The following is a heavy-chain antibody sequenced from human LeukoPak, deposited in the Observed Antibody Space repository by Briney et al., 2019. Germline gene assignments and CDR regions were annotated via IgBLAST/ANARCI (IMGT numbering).Heavy chain of an antibody. D-gene: IGHD2-15*01. CDR2: IYYSGST. J-gene: IGHJ6*02. CDR3: ARLGYCSGGSCYRKYYHYGMDV. V-gene: IGHV4-59*01. Sequence: PSETLSLTCTVSGGSISSYYWSWIRQPPGKGLEWIGYIYYSGSTNYNPSLKSRVTISVDTSKNQFSLKLSSVTAADTAVYYCARLGYCSGGSCYRKYYHYGMDVWGQGTTVTVSS. CDR1: GGSISSYY.